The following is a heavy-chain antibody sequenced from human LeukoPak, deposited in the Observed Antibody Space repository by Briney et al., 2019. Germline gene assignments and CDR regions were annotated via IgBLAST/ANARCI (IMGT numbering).Heavy chain of an antibody. CDR2: INHSGST. CDR3: ARNFRPYGDYVEDYYYGMDV. CDR1: GGSFSGYY. J-gene: IGHJ6*02. V-gene: IGHV4-34*01. Sequence: KPSETLSLTCAVYGGSFSGYYWSWIRQPPGKGLEWIGEINHSGSTNYNPSLKSRVTISVDTSKNQFSLKLSSVTAADTAVYYCARNFRPYGDYVEDYYYGMDVWGQGTTVTVSS. D-gene: IGHD4-17*01.